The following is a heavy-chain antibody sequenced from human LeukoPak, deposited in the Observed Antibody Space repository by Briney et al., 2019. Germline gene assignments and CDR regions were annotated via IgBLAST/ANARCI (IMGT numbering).Heavy chain of an antibody. CDR3: GRAFPALRTSSAGYL. CDR1: GFTFSDYD. J-gene: IGHJ4*02. Sequence: PGGSLRLSCSASGFTFSDYDMNWVRQAPGKGLEWVSSISYLSSHVYYGDSVKGRFSISRDNAKNSLYLQMVSVGAEDTAIYYCGRAFPALRTSSAGYLWGQGILVTVSS. V-gene: IGHV3-21*01. CDR2: ISYLSSHV. D-gene: IGHD6-25*01.